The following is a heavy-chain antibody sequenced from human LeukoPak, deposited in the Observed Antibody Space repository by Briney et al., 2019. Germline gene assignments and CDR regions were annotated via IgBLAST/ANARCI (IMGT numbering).Heavy chain of an antibody. Sequence: ASVKVSCKASGYTFTGYYMHWVRQAPGQGLEWMGWINPNSGGTNYAQKFQGRVTMTRDTSISTAYMELSRLSSDDTAVYYCAREPRYYDILTGTLYGMDVWGQGTTVTVSS. J-gene: IGHJ6*02. D-gene: IGHD3-9*01. CDR2: INPNSGGT. CDR3: AREPRYYDILTGTLYGMDV. V-gene: IGHV1-2*02. CDR1: GYTFTGYY.